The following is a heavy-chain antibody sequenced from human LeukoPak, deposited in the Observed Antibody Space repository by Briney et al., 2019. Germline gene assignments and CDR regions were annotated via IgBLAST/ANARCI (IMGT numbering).Heavy chain of an antibody. CDR1: GGSISSTSQS. CDR2: IYYSGST. Sequence: SETLSLTCTVSGGSISSTSQSWGWIRQPPGKGLEWIGSIYYSGSTYYNPSLKSRVTISVDTSKNQFSLKLSSVTAADTAVYYCASRGIWFGELLDYWGQGTLVTVSS. D-gene: IGHD3-10*01. J-gene: IGHJ4*02. CDR3: ASRGIWFGELLDY. V-gene: IGHV4-39*01.